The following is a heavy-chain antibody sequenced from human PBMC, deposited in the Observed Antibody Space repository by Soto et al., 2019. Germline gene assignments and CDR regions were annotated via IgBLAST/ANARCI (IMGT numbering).Heavy chain of an antibody. CDR2: ILSMFGTP. Sequence: QVPFVPAGAELKKPGSSVEVSCRAPGAPFFLTVVKWVRQAPGQGPEWMGGILSMFGTPNYSQKFQGRVTISADESTSTGYMELNNLRSDDTAIYYCARDLGGGYEPGDYWGQGTQVTVSS. CDR1: GAPFFLTV. CDR3: ARDLGGGYEPGDY. J-gene: IGHJ4*02. D-gene: IGHD5-12*01. V-gene: IGHV1-69*12.